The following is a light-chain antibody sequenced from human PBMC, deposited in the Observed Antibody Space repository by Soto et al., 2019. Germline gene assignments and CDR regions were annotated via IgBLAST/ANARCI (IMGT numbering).Light chain of an antibody. CDR1: QAITSA. J-gene: IGKJ4*01. Sequence: AIQMTQSPSSLSASTGDSVTISCRASQAITSALAWYQQKPGKPPKLLIYDVSTLEGGVPSRFSGSGSGTDFTLSISSVQPEDFATYYCQQFQNYPLTFGGGTNVE. V-gene: IGKV1D-13*01. CDR3: QQFQNYPLT. CDR2: DVS.